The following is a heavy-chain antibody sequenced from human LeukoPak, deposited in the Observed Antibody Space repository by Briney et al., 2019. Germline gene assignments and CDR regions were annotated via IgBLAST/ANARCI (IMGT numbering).Heavy chain of an antibody. CDR1: GGSFSGYY. D-gene: IGHD6-13*01. CDR2: INHSGST. CDR3: ARGFWIAAAPTD. J-gene: IGHJ4*02. V-gene: IGHV4-34*01. Sequence: PSETLSLTCAVYGGSFSGYYWSWIRQPPGKGLEWIGEINHSGSTNYNPSLKSRVTISVDTSKNQSSLKLSSVTAADSAVYYCARGFWIAAAPTDGGQGTLVTVSS.